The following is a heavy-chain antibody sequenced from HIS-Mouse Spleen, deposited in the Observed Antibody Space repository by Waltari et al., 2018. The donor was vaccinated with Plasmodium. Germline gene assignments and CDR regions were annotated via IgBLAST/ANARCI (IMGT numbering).Heavy chain of an antibody. V-gene: IGHV3-7*01. CDR3: ASSWYWYFDL. CDR2: IKQDGSEK. J-gene: IGHJ2*01. Sequence: EVQLVESGGGLVQPGGSRRLSCAPSGFTFVSYWMSWVRQAPGKGLEWVANIKQDGSEKYYVDSVKGRFTISRDNAKNSLYLQMNSLRAEDTAVYYCASSWYWYFDLWGRGTLVTVSS. CDR1: GFTFVSYW. D-gene: IGHD6-13*01.